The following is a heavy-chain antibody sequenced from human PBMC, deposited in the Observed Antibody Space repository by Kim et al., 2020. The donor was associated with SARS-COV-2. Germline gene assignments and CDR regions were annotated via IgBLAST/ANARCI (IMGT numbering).Heavy chain of an antibody. CDR3: TTARVRSGSYTPFDY. V-gene: IGHV3-15*01. CDR1: GFTFSNAW. J-gene: IGHJ4*02. CDR2: IKSKTDGGTT. Sequence: GGSLRLSCAASGFTFSNAWMSWVRQAPGKGLEWVGRIKSKTDGGTTDYAAPVKGRFTISRDDSKNKLYLQMNSLKTEDTAVYYCTTARVRSGSYTPFDYWGQGTLVTVSS. D-gene: IGHD1-26*01.